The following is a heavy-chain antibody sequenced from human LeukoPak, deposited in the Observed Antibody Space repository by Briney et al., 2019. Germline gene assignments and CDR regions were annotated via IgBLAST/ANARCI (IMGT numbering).Heavy chain of an antibody. CDR3: ARLETSVTEHNWFDP. J-gene: IGHJ5*02. CDR1: GASISSSAYY. Sequence: SETLSLTCTVSGASISSSAYYWGWIRQPPGKGLEWIGRSGGSNYYRGSTYYNPSLKSRVTIHVDTSKDQFSLKLSSVTAADTAVYYCARLETSVTEHNWFDPWGQGTLVTVSS. CDR2: NYYRGST. D-gene: IGHD2-21*02. V-gene: IGHV4-39*01.